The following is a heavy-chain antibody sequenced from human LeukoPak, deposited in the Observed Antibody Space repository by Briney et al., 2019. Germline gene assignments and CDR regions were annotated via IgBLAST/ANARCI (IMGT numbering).Heavy chain of an antibody. CDR3: AKDKGNRYFDY. CDR2: ISSDGRNI. J-gene: IGHJ4*02. CDR1: GFTFSSFA. Sequence: GGSLRLSCAASGFTFSSFAMTWVRQAPGKGLEWVAVISSDGRNIYYADSVKGRFIISRDTSRNILFLQMNGLRADDTAIYYCAKDKGNRYFDYWGQRTLVTISS. V-gene: IGHV3-30*18. D-gene: IGHD3-16*02.